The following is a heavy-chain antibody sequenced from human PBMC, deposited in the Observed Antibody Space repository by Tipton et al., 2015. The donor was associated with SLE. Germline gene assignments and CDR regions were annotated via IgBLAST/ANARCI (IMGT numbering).Heavy chain of an antibody. CDR1: GGSMSYHY. CDR2: IYYTGNT. Sequence: TLSLTCSVSGGSMSYHYWSWIRQPPGKGLEWIGYIYYTGNTNYNPPLKSRVTMSVDTSKSQFSLKLTFVSAADTAVYYCATPGRLTPLGYWGQGTLVTVSS. D-gene: IGHD4-23*01. V-gene: IGHV4-59*11. J-gene: IGHJ4*02. CDR3: ATPGRLTPLGY.